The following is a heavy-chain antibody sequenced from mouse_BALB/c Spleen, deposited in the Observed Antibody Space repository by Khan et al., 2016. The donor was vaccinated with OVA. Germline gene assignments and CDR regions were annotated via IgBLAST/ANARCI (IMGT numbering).Heavy chain of an antibody. J-gene: IGHJ4*01. Sequence: QVQLKQSGAELARPGASVKMSCKASGYTFTSYTLHLVKQRPGQGLEWIGYINPSSGYTNYNQKFKDKATLTADKSSITAYIQLSSLTSDDSAVYYCARRTTGYAMDYWGQGTSVTVSS. CDR3: ARRTTGYAMDY. V-gene: IGHV1-4*01. CDR2: INPSSGYT. CDR1: GYTFTSYT. D-gene: IGHD2-14*01.